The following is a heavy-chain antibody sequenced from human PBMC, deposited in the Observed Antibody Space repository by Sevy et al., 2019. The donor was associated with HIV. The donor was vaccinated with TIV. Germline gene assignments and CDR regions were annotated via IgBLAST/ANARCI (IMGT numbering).Heavy chain of an antibody. CDR1: GIIFTTSG. D-gene: IGHD3-9*01. J-gene: IGHJ6*02. V-gene: IGHV3-30*18. CDR3: AKDFTGYNGMDV. Sequence: GGSLRLSCAVSGIIFTTSGMHWVRQAPGKGLEWVAVISYDGRNKFYGDSVKGRFTISRDNSKNILYLQMNSLRVEDTAVYYGAKDFTGYNGMDVWGQGTMVTVSS. CDR2: ISYDGRNK.